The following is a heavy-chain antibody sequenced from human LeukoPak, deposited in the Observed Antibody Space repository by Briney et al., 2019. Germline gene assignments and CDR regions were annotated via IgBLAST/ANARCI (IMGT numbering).Heavy chain of an antibody. D-gene: IGHD5-18*01. J-gene: IGHJ6*02. CDR1: GGSISSYY. Sequence: SETLSLTCTVSGGSISSYYWSWIRQPPGKGLEWIGYICYSGSTNYNPSLKSRVTISVDTSKNQFSLKLSSVTAADTAVYYCARYSYGYGEDYYYYGMDVWGQGTTVTVSS. V-gene: IGHV4-59*08. CDR3: ARYSYGYGEDYYYYGMDV. CDR2: ICYSGST.